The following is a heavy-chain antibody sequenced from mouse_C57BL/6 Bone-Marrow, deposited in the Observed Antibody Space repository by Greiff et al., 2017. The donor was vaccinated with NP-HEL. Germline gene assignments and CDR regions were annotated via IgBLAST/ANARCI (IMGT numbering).Heavy chain of an antibody. CDR3: ARRSPYYYGSSLAWFAY. CDR2: IDPSDSYT. D-gene: IGHD1-1*01. J-gene: IGHJ3*01. CDR1: GYTFTSYW. Sequence: QVQLQQSGAELVMPGASVKLSCKASGYTFTSYWMHWVKQRPGQGLEWIGEIDPSDSYTNYNQKFKGKSTLTVDKSSSTAYMQLSSLTSEDSAVYYCARRSPYYYGSSLAWFAYWGQGTLVTVS. V-gene: IGHV1-69*01.